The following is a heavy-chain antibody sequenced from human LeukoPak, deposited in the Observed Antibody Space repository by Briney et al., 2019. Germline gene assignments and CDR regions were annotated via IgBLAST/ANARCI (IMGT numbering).Heavy chain of an antibody. D-gene: IGHD3-22*01. CDR1: GYTFTSYD. CDR2: MNPNSGNT. Sequence: GAPVKVSCKASGYTFTSYDINWVRQATGQRLEWMGWMNPNSGNTGYAQKFQGRVTMTRNTSISTAYMELSSLRSEDTAVYYCARFGRYSSVEPDYWGQGTLVTVSS. J-gene: IGHJ4*02. CDR3: ARFGRYSSVEPDY. V-gene: IGHV1-8*01.